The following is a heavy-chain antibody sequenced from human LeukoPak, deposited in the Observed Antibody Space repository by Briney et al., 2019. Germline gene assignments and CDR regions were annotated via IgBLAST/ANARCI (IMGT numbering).Heavy chain of an antibody. D-gene: IGHD3-10*01. Sequence: GGSLRLSCAASGFSFKDYYFSWIRQAPGKGLEWVSFINVNGGAMYYADFVKGRFTISRDNAKSSLYLQMNSLRAEDTAVYYCARGPTSYYYGSGSYHYWGQGTLVTVSS. CDR1: GFSFKDYY. CDR3: ARGPTSYYYGSGSYHY. J-gene: IGHJ4*02. CDR2: INVNGGAM. V-gene: IGHV3-11*04.